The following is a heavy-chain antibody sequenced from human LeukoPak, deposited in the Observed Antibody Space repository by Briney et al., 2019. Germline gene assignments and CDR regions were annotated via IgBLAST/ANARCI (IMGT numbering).Heavy chain of an antibody. CDR3: ARYIVSYPHDAFDI. Sequence: SETLSLTRTVSGGSISSYYWSWIRQPPGKGLEWIGYIYYSGRTSYNPSLKSRVTISVDTSKKQFSLKLSSVTAADTAFYYCARYIVSYPHDAFDIWGQGTMVTVSS. V-gene: IGHV4-59*01. D-gene: IGHD1-26*01. CDR1: GGSISSYY. J-gene: IGHJ3*02. CDR2: IYYSGRT.